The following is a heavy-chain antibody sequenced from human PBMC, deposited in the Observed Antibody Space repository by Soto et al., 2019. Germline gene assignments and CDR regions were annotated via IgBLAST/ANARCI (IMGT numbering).Heavy chain of an antibody. CDR2: IYYSGST. J-gene: IGHJ5*02. CDR3: AREVGLTGYYRGWFDP. D-gene: IGHD3-9*01. V-gene: IGHV4-59*01. Sequence: PSETLSLTCTVSGGSIISYYWSWIRQPPGKGLEWIGYIYYSGSTNYNPSLKSRVTISVDTSKNQFSLKLSSVTAADTAVYYCAREVGLTGYYRGWFDPWGQGTLVTVSS. CDR1: GGSIISYY.